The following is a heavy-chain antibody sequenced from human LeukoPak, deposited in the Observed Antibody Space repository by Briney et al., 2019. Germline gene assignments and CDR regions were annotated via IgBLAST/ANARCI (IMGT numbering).Heavy chain of an antibody. CDR1: GFTVSGYY. V-gene: IGHV3-66*01. Sequence: PGGSLRLSCAASGFTVSGYYMSWVRQAPGKGLEWVSVIYSGGSTYYAGSVKGRFTISRDTSKNTLYLQMNSLRADDTAVYYCARGFPVVAGNFDYWGQGTLVTVSS. CDR2: IYSGGST. CDR3: ARGFPVVAGNFDY. D-gene: IGHD6-19*01. J-gene: IGHJ4*02.